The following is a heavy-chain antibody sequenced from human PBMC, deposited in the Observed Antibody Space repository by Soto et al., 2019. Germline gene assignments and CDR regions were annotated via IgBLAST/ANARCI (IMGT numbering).Heavy chain of an antibody. CDR3: ARDIIKVVPAAILSYYYYYGMDV. D-gene: IGHD2-2*02. V-gene: IGHV1-69*06. Sequence: QVQLVQSGAEVKKPGSSVKVSCKASGGTFSSHAISWVRQAAGQGLEWMGGIIPIFGTANYAQKFQGRVTITADKSTSKAYMGLSSLRTEDKAVYYCARDIIKVVPAAILSYYYYYGMDVWGQATTVTVS. J-gene: IGHJ6*02. CDR1: GGTFSSHA. CDR2: IIPIFGTA.